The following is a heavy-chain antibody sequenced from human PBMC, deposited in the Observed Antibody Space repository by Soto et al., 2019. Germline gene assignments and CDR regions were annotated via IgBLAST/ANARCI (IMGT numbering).Heavy chain of an antibody. Sequence: PSETLSLTCTVSGGSISSGGYYWSWIRQHPGKGLEWIGYIYYSGSTYYNPSLKSRVTISVDTSKNQFSLKLSSVTAADTAVYYCARDLRSADYYDSIGYWEFYGMDVWGQGTTVTVSS. CDR2: IYYSGST. J-gene: IGHJ6*02. D-gene: IGHD3-22*01. V-gene: IGHV4-31*03. CDR1: GGSISSGGYY. CDR3: ARDLRSADYYDSIGYWEFYGMDV.